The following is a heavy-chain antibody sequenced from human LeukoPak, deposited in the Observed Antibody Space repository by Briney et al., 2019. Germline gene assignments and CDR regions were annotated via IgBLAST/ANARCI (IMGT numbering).Heavy chain of an antibody. Sequence: GGSLRLSCVASGFTFSDYSMNWVRQAPGKGMEWLSYIGLSSRNTFYAESVEDRFTISSDNAKNLLFLQMNSLRDEDTAVYYCVRDLDYSFNHWGQGTLVTVSS. CDR3: VRDLDYSFNH. J-gene: IGHJ4*02. CDR1: GFTFSDYS. CDR2: IGLSSRNT. D-gene: IGHD3-16*01. V-gene: IGHV3-48*02.